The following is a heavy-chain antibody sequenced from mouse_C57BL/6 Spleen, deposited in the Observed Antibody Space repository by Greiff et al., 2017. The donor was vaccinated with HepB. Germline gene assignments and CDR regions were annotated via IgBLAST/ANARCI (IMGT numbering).Heavy chain of an antibody. D-gene: IGHD4-1*01. J-gene: IGHJ2*01. CDR1: GFSLTSYG. Sequence: QVQLKQSGPGLVQPSQSLSITCTVSGFSLTSYGVHWVRQSPGKGLEWLGVIWSGGSTDDNAAFISRLSISKDNSKSQVFFKMNSLQADDTAIYYCARNRGTGTWDYFDYWGQGTTLTVSS. CDR3: ARNRGTGTWDYFDY. CDR2: IWSGGST. V-gene: IGHV2-2*01.